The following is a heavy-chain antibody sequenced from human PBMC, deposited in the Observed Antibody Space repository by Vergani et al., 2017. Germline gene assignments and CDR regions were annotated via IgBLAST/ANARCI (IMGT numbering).Heavy chain of an antibody. CDR2: IYTSGST. CDR3: AREAARPGVVWFDP. V-gene: IGHV4-61*02. J-gene: IGHJ5*02. Sequence: QVQLQESGPGLVKPSQTLSLTCTVSGGSISSGSYYWSWIRQPAGKGLEWIRRIYTSGSTNYNPSLKSRVTISVDMSKNQFSLKLSSVTAADTAVYYCAREAARPGVVWFDPWGQGTLVTVSS. D-gene: IGHD3-3*01. CDR1: GGSISSGSYY.